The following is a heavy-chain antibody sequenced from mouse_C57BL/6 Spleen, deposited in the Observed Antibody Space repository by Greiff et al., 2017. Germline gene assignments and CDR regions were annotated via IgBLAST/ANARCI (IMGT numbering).Heavy chain of an antibody. D-gene: IGHD1-1*01. Sequence: QVQLQQSGAELVRPGSSVKLSCTASGYTFTSYWMHWVKQRPIPGLEWIGNIDPSDSETHYTQKFKAKATLTVDKSSSTAYMQLSSLTSEDSAVYYCAREGVTTVVWGQGTTLTVSS. CDR2: IDPSDSET. CDR3: AREGVTTVV. J-gene: IGHJ2*01. CDR1: GYTFTSYW. V-gene: IGHV1-52*01.